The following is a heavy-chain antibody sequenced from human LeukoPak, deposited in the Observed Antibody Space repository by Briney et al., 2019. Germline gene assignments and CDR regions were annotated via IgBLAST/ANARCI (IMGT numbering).Heavy chain of an antibody. Sequence: SETLSLTCTVSGGSISSGDYYWSWIRQPPGKGLEWIGYIYYSGSTYYNPSLKSRVTISVDTSKNQFSLKLSSVTAADTAVYYCARSFGELIFSLDYWGQGTLVTVSS. CDR3: ARSFGELIFSLDY. J-gene: IGHJ4*02. CDR1: GGSISSGDYY. D-gene: IGHD3-10*01. V-gene: IGHV4-30-4*01. CDR2: IYYSGST.